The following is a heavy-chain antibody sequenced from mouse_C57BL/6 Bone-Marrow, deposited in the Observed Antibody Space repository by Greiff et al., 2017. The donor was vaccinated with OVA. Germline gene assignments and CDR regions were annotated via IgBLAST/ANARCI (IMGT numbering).Heavy chain of an antibody. Sequence: QVQLQQSGAELVRPGTSVKLSCKASGYTFTNYWIGWAKQRPGHGLEWIGDIYPGGGYTNYNEKFKGKATLTADKHYSTAYMQFSSLTSEDSAIYYCARWRGTTNYFDYWDQGTTLTVSS. J-gene: IGHJ2*01. CDR1: GYTFTNYW. D-gene: IGHD1-1*01. CDR3: ARWRGTTNYFDY. CDR2: IYPGGGYT. V-gene: IGHV1-63*01.